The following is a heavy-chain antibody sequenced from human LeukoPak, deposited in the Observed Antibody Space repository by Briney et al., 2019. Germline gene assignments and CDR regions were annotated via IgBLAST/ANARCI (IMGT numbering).Heavy chain of an antibody. D-gene: IGHD6-13*01. V-gene: IGHV3-74*01. J-gene: IGHJ4*02. CDR1: GFTFSSYW. CDR3: ARDRAAGKYYFDH. Sequence: GGSLRLSCAASGFTFSSYWMHWVRQAPGKGLVWVSHINSDGTFTTYADSVKGRFTISRDNAKNTLYLQMNSLRAEDTAVYYCARDRAAGKYYFDHWGQGTLVTVSS. CDR2: INSDGTFT.